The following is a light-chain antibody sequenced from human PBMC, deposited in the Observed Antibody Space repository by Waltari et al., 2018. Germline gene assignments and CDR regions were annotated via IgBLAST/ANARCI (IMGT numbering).Light chain of an antibody. CDR2: GAS. CDR1: QRVSSNF. V-gene: IGKV3-20*01. J-gene: IGKJ1*01. CDR3: QQYGTSPQT. Sequence: EVVLKQSPGTLSLSPGERATLFCRASQRVSSNFLAWFQQKPGQAPRLLMYGASRRASGIPDRFSGSGSETDFTLTISRLESEDVAVYYCQQYGTSPQTFGQGTKVEI.